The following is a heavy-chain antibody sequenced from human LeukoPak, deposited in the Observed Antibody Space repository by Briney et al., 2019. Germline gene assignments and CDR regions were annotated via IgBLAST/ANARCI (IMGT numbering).Heavy chain of an antibody. Sequence: VASVKVSCKASGYTFTSNDINLVRQATGQGLEWMGWMNPNSGNTGYAQKFQGRVTMTRNTSISTAYMELSSLRSEDTAVYYCARVSPVDYYGSGSYNYWGQGTLVTVSS. CDR3: ARVSPVDYYGSGSYNY. CDR2: MNPNSGNT. J-gene: IGHJ4*02. CDR1: GYTFTSND. V-gene: IGHV1-8*01. D-gene: IGHD3-10*01.